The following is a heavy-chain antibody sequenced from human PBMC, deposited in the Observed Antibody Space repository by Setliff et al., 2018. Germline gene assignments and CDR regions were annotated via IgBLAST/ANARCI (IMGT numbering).Heavy chain of an antibody. CDR2: IYHSGSI. J-gene: IGHJ4*02. CDR1: GGSISSSNW. CDR3: ARVPRLEWLLPTFDS. V-gene: IGHV4-4*02. Sequence: KPSETLSLTCTVSGGSISSSNWWTWVRQPPGKGLEWIGEIYHSGSINYNPSLKSRVTMSVDKSKNQFSLKLTSVTAADTAVYYCARVPRLEWLLPTFDSWGQGTLVTVSS. D-gene: IGHD3-3*01.